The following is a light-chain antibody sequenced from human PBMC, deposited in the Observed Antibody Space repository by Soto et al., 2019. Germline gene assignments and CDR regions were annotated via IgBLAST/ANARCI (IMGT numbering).Light chain of an antibody. V-gene: IGLV2-11*01. CDR1: SSDVGGYNY. Sequence: QSALTQPRSVSGSPGQSVTISCTGTSSDVGGYNYVSWYQQHPGKAPKLMIYGVSKRPSGVPDRFSGSKSGNTASLTISGLQAEDGADYCCSYAGSYSWVFGGGTKVTVL. J-gene: IGLJ3*02. CDR3: CSYAGSYSWV. CDR2: GVS.